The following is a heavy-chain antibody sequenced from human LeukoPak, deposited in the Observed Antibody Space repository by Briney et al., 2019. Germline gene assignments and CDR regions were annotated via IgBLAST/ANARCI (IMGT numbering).Heavy chain of an antibody. D-gene: IGHD6-19*01. CDR2: ISGSGGSR. Sequence: PGGSLRLSCAASGFTFSSYAMSGVRQARGKELAWVSAISGSGGSRYYADSVKGRFAISRDNSKNTLYLQMNSLRAEDTAVYYCAKNEYTWLDRNNFDYWGQGTLVTVSS. J-gene: IGHJ4*02. CDR1: GFTFSSYA. V-gene: IGHV3-23*01. CDR3: AKNEYTWLDRNNFDY.